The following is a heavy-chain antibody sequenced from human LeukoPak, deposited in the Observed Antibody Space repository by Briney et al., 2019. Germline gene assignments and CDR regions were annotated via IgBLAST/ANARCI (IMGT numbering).Heavy chain of an antibody. J-gene: IGHJ6*03. CDR1: GGSISSYY. CDR2: IYYSGYT. Sequence: SETLSLTCTVSGGSISSYYWSWIRQPPGKGLEWIGCIYYSGYTNYKSSLKSRVTISVDTSKNQFSLKLSSVTAADTAVYYCARTTMVRGTYYMDVWGEGTTVTVSS. V-gene: IGHV4-59*01. D-gene: IGHD3-10*01. CDR3: ARTTMVRGTYYMDV.